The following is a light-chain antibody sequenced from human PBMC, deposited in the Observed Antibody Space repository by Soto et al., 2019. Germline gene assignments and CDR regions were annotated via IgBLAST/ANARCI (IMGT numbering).Light chain of an antibody. CDR1: RSNIGSSN. V-gene: IGLV1-44*01. CDR2: VSD. CDR3: AVWDDSLKAYI. Sequence: QSVLTHPPSASGAPGQRVTISCSGSRSNIGSSNVNWFQQFPGTAPKLIITVSDQRPSGVPDRFSGSKSGTSGSLAISGLQSEDEADYYCAVWDDSLKAYIFGAGTKVTVL. J-gene: IGLJ1*01.